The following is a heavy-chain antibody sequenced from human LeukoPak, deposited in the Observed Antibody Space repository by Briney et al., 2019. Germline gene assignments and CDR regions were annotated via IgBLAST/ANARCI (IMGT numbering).Heavy chain of an antibody. V-gene: IGHV3-7*01. Sequence: GGCLRLSWAASGFTFSTYWMSWVRQAPGKGLEWVANIKQDGSDKYYVDSVKGRFTISRENAKNSLYLQMNSLRAEDTAVYYCARWVSGWSYWGQGTLVTVSS. J-gene: IGHJ4*02. CDR2: IKQDGSDK. D-gene: IGHD6-19*01. CDR3: ARWVSGWSY. CDR1: GFTFSTYW.